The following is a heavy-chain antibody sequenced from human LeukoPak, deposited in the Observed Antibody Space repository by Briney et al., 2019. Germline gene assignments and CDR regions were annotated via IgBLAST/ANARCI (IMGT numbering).Heavy chain of an antibody. D-gene: IGHD3-22*01. V-gene: IGHV3-74*01. CDR3: ARVMSYYYDSHGWFDP. J-gene: IGHJ5*02. CDR1: GFTFSSYW. CDR2: INSDGSST. Sequence: PGGSLRLSCAASGFTFSSYWMHWVRQAPGKGLVWVSRINSDGSSTSYADYVKGRFTISRDNAKNTLYLQTNSLRAEDTAVYYCARVMSYYYDSHGWFDPWGQGTLVTVSS.